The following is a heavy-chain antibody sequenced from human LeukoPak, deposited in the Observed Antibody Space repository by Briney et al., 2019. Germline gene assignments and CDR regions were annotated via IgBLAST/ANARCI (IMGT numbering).Heavy chain of an antibody. J-gene: IGHJ3*02. Sequence: ASVKVSCKASGYTFTGYYMHWVRQAPGQGLDWIGWINPNSGGTNYAQKFQGRVTMTRDTSISTAYMELSRLRSDDTAVYYCARFSYLDYYDSSGYRRARAFDIWGQGTMVTVSS. D-gene: IGHD3-22*01. CDR1: GYTFTGYY. CDR2: INPNSGGT. CDR3: ARFSYLDYYDSSGYRRARAFDI. V-gene: IGHV1-2*02.